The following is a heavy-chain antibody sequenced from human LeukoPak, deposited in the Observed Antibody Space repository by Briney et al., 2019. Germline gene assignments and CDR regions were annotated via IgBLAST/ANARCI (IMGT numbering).Heavy chain of an antibody. CDR2: IRGSGGGT. J-gene: IGHJ4*02. CDR1: GFTFSNYG. D-gene: IGHD2-21*02. CDR3: VKARMPHCGTDCLES. V-gene: IGHV3-23*01. Sequence: GGSLRLSCAASGFTFSNYGMSWGRQAPGKGLEWVSVIRGSGGGTYYADSVKGRFTISRDNSKNTVYLQMNSLRAEDTAVYYCVKARMPHCGTDCLESWGQGTLVTVSS.